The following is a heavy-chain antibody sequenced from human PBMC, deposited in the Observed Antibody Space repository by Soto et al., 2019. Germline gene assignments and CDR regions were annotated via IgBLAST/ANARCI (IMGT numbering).Heavy chain of an antibody. CDR2: ISGYNGNT. J-gene: IGHJ4*02. Sequence: QVQLVQSGAEVKKPGASVTVSCKASGYAFTNYGITWVRQAPGQGLEWMGWISGYNGNTNYAQKLQGRVTMTKDTSTSTAYLEQMSLRSDDTAVYYCAIGPMTTLSTSAVYWGQGTLLTVSS. CDR3: AIGPMTTLSTSAVY. V-gene: IGHV1-18*01. D-gene: IGHD3-16*01. CDR1: GYAFTNYG.